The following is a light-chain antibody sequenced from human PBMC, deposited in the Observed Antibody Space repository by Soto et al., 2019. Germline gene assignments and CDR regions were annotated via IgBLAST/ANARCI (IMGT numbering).Light chain of an antibody. CDR2: GAS. Sequence: EIVLTQSPGTLSLSPGERATLSCRASQSVSSRYLAWYQQKPGQAPRLLIYGASRRAPCLPDRFRCSGSGTDFTLTISRLGPEDFAVYYCQQYANSPPTFGQGPRVDTK. V-gene: IGKV3-20*01. CDR1: QSVSSRY. J-gene: IGKJ1*01. CDR3: QQYANSPPT.